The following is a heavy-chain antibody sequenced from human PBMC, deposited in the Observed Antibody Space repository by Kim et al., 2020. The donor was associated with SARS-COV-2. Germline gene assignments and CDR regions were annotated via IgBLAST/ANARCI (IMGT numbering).Heavy chain of an antibody. CDR2: IKEDGTEK. D-gene: IGHD5-18*01. CDR3: ARGGYWYGSC. Sequence: GGSLRLSCAASGFTFSSYGMSWVRQAPGKGLEWVADIKEDGTEKNYVDSVKGRFTISRDNAKNSLSLQMDSLRGDDTAVYYCARGGYWYGSCWGQGTL. V-gene: IGHV3-7*03. J-gene: IGHJ4*02. CDR1: GFTFSSYG.